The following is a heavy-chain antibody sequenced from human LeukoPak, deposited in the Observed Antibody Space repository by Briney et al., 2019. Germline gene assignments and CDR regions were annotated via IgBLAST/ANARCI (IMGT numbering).Heavy chain of an antibody. CDR2: ISAYNGNT. J-gene: IGHJ5*02. CDR1: GYTFTSYG. Sequence: GASVKVSCKASGYTFTSYGISWVRQAPGQGLEWMGWISAYNGNTNYAQKLQGRVTMTTDTSTSTAYMELRSLRSDDTAVYYCARDPFRGVLWFGELPAGHWFDPWGQGTLVTVSS. V-gene: IGHV1-18*01. CDR3: ARDPFRGVLWFGELPAGHWFDP. D-gene: IGHD3-10*01.